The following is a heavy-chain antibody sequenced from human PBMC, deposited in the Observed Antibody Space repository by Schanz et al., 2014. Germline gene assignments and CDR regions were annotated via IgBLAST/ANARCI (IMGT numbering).Heavy chain of an antibody. CDR1: GYTFTSDS. D-gene: IGHD5-18*01. J-gene: IGHJ6*02. CDR3: ARGPSQGYSYGHNIGAYYYGMDV. Sequence: QVQLVQSGAEVKKPGASVKVSCKASGYTFTSDSMHWVRQAPGQGLEWMGRIIPILGIANYAQKFQGRVTFTADKSTSTAYMELSSLKSEDTAVYYCARGPSQGYSYGHNIGAYYYGMDVWGQGTTVTVSS. CDR2: IIPILGIA. V-gene: IGHV1-69*09.